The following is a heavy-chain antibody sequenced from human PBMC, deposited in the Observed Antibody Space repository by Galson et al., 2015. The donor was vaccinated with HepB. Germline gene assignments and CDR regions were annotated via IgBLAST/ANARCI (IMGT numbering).Heavy chain of an antibody. V-gene: IGHV4-4*02. J-gene: IGHJ5*02. CDR2: IYHSGST. CDR1: GGSISSSNW. D-gene: IGHD4-17*01. CDR3: ARASLRGALPHFDP. Sequence: SETLSLTCAVSGGSISSSNWWSWVRQPPGKGLEWIGEIYHSGSTNYNPSLKSRVTISVDKSKNQFSLKLSSVTAADTAVYYCARASLRGALPHFDPWGQGTLVTVSS.